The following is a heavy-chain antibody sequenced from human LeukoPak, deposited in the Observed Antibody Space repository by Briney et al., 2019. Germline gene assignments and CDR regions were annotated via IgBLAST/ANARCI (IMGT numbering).Heavy chain of an antibody. J-gene: IGHJ4*02. CDR2: IRYDGSKI. CDR1: GFSFSDYA. D-gene: IGHD3-10*01. V-gene: IGHV3-30*02. Sequence: GGSLRLSCAASGFSFSDYAIYWVRQTPGKGLEWVAFIRYDGSKIYADSVKGRFTISRDNSKNTLYLQMNSLRAEDTAVYYCAKGLRYYGSGSYLVGDWGQGTLVTVSS. CDR3: AKGLRYYGSGSYLVGD.